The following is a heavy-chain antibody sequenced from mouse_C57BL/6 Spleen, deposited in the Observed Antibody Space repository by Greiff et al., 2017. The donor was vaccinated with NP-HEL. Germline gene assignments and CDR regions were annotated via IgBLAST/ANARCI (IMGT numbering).Heavy chain of an antibody. D-gene: IGHD2-4*01. Sequence: EVQLQQSGPELVKPGASVKISCKASGYSFTGYYMNWVKQSPEKSLEWIGEINPSTGGTTYNQKFKANATLTVDKSSSTAYMQLKSLTSEDSAVYYCARGRLRLDYWGQGTTLTVSS. CDR1: GYSFTGYY. J-gene: IGHJ2*01. CDR3: ARGRLRLDY. CDR2: INPSTGGT. V-gene: IGHV1-42*01.